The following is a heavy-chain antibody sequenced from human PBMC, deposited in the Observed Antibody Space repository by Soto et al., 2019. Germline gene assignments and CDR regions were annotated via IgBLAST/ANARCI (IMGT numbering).Heavy chain of an antibody. CDR1: GYTFTSYW. Sequence: GESLKISCKGSGYTFTSYWIGWVRQMPGKGLEWMGIIYPGDSNTRYSPSFQGQVAISADKSISTAYLQWSSLKATDTAMYFCARQAYCSTTACYAVDYWGKGTLVTVSS. D-gene: IGHD2-2*01. CDR3: ARQAYCSTTACYAVDY. V-gene: IGHV5-51*01. CDR2: IYPGDSNT. J-gene: IGHJ4*02.